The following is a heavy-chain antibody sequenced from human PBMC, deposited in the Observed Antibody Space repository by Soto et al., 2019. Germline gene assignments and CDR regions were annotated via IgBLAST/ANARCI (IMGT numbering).Heavy chain of an antibody. J-gene: IGHJ3*02. Sequence: ASVKVSCKASGYTFTSYYMHWVRQAPGQGLEWMGIINPSGGSTSYAQKFQGRVTMTRDTSTSTVYMELSSLRSEDTAVYYCARDRGAGKQRRPPDAFDIWGQGTMVTVSS. CDR2: INPSGGST. V-gene: IGHV1-46*01. D-gene: IGHD6-25*01. CDR1: GYTFTSYY. CDR3: ARDRGAGKQRRPPDAFDI.